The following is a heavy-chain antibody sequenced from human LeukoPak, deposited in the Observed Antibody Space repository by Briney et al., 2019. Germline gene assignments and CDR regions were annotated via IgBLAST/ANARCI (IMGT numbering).Heavy chain of an antibody. Sequence: QPGGSLRLSCAVSGLTFSSSWMDWVRQAPGKGLEWVASINPEGSEKYSADSVKGRFTISRDNAKNSLYLQMDSLRVEDTAFYYCARDLAYSRLDYWGQGMLDTVSS. V-gene: IGHV3-7*01. CDR1: GLTFSSSW. CDR3: ARDLAYSRLDY. J-gene: IGHJ4*02. D-gene: IGHD5-18*01. CDR2: INPEGSEK.